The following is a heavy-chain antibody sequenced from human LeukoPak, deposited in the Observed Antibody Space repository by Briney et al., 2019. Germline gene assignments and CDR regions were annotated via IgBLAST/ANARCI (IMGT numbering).Heavy chain of an antibody. Sequence: PGGSLRLSCAASDFTFSSYNMNWVRQAPGKGLEWVSSISSSGKNIYYADSVKGRFTISRDNAKNSLFLQMNSLRAEDTAVYYCAREPFWSGYYANLHFDYWGQGALVTVSS. D-gene: IGHD3-3*01. J-gene: IGHJ4*02. CDR3: AREPFWSGYYANLHFDY. CDR1: DFTFSSYN. V-gene: IGHV3-21*06. CDR2: ISSSGKNI.